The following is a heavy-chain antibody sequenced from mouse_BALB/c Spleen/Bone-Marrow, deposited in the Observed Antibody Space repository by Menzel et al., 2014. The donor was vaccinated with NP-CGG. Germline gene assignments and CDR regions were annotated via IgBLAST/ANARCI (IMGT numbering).Heavy chain of an antibody. CDR1: GFSLXSYG. Sequence: VNVVESGPGLVAPSQSLSITCTVSGFSLXSYGVHWVRQPPGKVLEWLGVIWAGGSTNYNSALMSRLSISKDNSKSQVFLKMNSLQTDGTAMYYCARGSYYEGAMDYWGQGTSVTVSS. CDR2: IWAGGST. V-gene: IGHV2-9*02. CDR3: ARGSYYEGAMDY. J-gene: IGHJ4*01. D-gene: IGHD1-1*01.